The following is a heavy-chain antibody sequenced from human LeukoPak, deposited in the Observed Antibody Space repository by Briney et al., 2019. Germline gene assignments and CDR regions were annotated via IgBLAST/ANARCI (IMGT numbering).Heavy chain of an antibody. D-gene: IGHD2-21*01. Sequence: PSETLSLTCTVSGDSISSSTYYWGWIRQPPGKGLEWIGSIYYSGSTYYNPSLKSRVTISVDTSKNRFSLKLSSVTAADTAVYYCASSLWCSAACCYFDYWGQGTLVTVSS. CDR2: IYYSGST. CDR3: ASSLWCSAACCYFDY. J-gene: IGHJ4*02. V-gene: IGHV4-39*01. CDR1: GDSISSSTYY.